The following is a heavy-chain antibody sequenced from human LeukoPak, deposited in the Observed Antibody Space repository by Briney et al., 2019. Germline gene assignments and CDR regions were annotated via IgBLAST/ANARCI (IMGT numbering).Heavy chain of an antibody. CDR2: IIPIFGTA. D-gene: IGHD3-22*01. CDR3: ARDKGHYDSSGYYRDYFDY. CDR1: GGTFSSYA. J-gene: IGHJ4*02. V-gene: IGHV1-69*06. Sequence: SVKVSCKASGGTFSSYAISWVRQAPGQGLEWMGGIIPIFGTANYAQKFQGRVTITADKSTSTAYMGLSSLRSEDTAVYYCARDKGHYDSSGYYRDYFDYWGQGTLVTVSS.